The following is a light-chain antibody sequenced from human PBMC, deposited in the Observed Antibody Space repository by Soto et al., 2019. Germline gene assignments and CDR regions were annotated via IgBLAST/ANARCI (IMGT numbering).Light chain of an antibody. CDR2: AAS. J-gene: IGKJ1*01. Sequence: IQMTQSPPSLSASLGDRVTITCRASQGIRNDLGWYQQKPGSAPRLLIYAASSLQSGVPSRFSGSGSGTDFTLTISSLQPEDFATYYCQQSYSTPWTFGQGTKVDIK. CDR1: QGIRND. V-gene: IGKV1-39*01. CDR3: QQSYSTPWT.